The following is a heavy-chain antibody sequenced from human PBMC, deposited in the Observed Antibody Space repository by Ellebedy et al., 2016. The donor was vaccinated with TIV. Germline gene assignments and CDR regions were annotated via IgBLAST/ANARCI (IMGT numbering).Heavy chain of an antibody. CDR2: ISGRDGRT. CDR1: GFTFAHYA. V-gene: IGHV3-23*01. J-gene: IGHJ4*02. D-gene: IGHD3-16*01. CDR3: ARDDELDGGYLYS. Sequence: PGGSLRLSCAASGFTFAHYAMTWVRQVPGKGLEWFSSISGRDGRTSYTDSAKGRFTISRDNSKNTLFLQMNNLRVEDTAMYYCARDDELDGGYLYSWGQGTLVTVSS.